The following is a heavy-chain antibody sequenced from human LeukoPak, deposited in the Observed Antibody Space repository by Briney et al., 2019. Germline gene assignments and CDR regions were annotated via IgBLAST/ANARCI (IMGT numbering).Heavy chain of an antibody. CDR2: ISAYNGNT. D-gene: IGHD2-15*01. Sequence: GASVKVSCKASGYTFTSYGISWVRQAPGRGLEWMGWISAYNGNTNYAQKLQGRVTMTTDTSTSTAYMELRSLRSDDTAVYYCAKDVLRCSGGSCYSRVAEYFQHWGQGTLVTVSS. V-gene: IGHV1-18*01. J-gene: IGHJ1*01. CDR3: AKDVLRCSGGSCYSRVAEYFQH. CDR1: GYTFTSYG.